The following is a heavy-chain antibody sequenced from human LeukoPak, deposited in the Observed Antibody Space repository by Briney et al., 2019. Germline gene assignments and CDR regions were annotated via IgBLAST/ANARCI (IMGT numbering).Heavy chain of an antibody. Sequence: PGGSLRLSCAASGFTFSSYSMNWVRQAPGKGLEWVSSISSSSSYIYYADSVKGRFTISRDNAKNSLYLQMNSLRAEDTAVYYCAGRTTPQYDFWSGHWFSGWFDPWGQGTLVTVSS. CDR1: GFTFSSYS. CDR2: ISSSSSYI. CDR3: AGRTTPQYDFWSGHWFSGWFDP. D-gene: IGHD3-3*01. J-gene: IGHJ5*02. V-gene: IGHV3-21*01.